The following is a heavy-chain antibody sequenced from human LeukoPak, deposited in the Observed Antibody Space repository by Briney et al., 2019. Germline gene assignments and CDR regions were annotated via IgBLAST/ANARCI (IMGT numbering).Heavy chain of an antibody. Sequence: GGSLRLSCAASGFNFSYFAMSWVRQAPGKGLEWVSSVSGSGGSTYYVDSEKGRSTISRDNSKNTLYLQMNSLRAEDTAVYYCAKDLLGSGARGAFDIWGQGTMVTVSS. CDR3: AKDLLGSGARGAFDI. CDR2: VSGSGGST. J-gene: IGHJ3*02. CDR1: GFNFSYFA. V-gene: IGHV3-23*01. D-gene: IGHD3-10*01.